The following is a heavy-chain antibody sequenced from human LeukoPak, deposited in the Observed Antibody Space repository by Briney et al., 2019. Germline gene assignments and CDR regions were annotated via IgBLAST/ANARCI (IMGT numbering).Heavy chain of an antibody. D-gene: IGHD6-19*01. Sequence: PGGSLRLSCAASGFTFSSYWMSWVRQAPGKGLEWVANIKQDGSEKYYVDSVKGRFTISRDNSKNTLYLQMNSLRAEDTAVYYCAKDAVAAHNWFDPWGQGTLVTVSS. CDR1: GFTFSSYW. CDR2: IKQDGSEK. V-gene: IGHV3-7*03. J-gene: IGHJ5*02. CDR3: AKDAVAAHNWFDP.